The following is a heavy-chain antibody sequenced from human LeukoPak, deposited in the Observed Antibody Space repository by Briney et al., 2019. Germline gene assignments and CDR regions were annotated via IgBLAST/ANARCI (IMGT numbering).Heavy chain of an antibody. CDR3: AKAYTLHDAFDI. J-gene: IGHJ3*02. D-gene: IGHD2-2*02. CDR2: ISGGGGSI. Sequence: GGSLRLSCAASGFTFSTYAMSWVRQAPGKGLEWVSAISGGGGSIYYADSVKGRFTISKDNSKNTLYLQMNSLRAEDTAVYYCAKAYTLHDAFDIWGQGTMVTVSS. CDR1: GFTFSTYA. V-gene: IGHV3-23*01.